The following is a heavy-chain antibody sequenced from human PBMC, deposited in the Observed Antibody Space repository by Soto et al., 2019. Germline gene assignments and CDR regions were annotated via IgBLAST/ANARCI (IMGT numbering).Heavy chain of an antibody. V-gene: IGHV4-39*07. CDR1: GGSISSSSYY. Sequence: SETLSLTCTVSGGSISSSSYYWGWIRQPPGKGLEWIGSIYYSGSTYYNPSLKSRVTISVDTSKNQFSLKLSSVTAADTAVYYCASLSITIFGEYYGMDVWGQGTTVTVSS. J-gene: IGHJ6*02. D-gene: IGHD3-3*01. CDR2: IYYSGST. CDR3: ASLSITIFGEYYGMDV.